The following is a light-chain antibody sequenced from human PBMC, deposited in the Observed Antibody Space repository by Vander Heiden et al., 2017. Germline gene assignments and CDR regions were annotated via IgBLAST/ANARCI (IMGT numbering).Light chain of an antibody. J-gene: IGLJ1*01. CDR2: EVS. V-gene: IGLV2-8*01. CDR1: SSDVGGYNY. Sequence: QSALTQPPSASGAPGQPVTIPCTGTSSDVGGYNYVSWYQQHPGKAPKVVIYEVSQRPSGVPDRFSGSKSANTASLTVSGLQAEDEADYYCSSFAGFNNYVFGTGTKVTVL. CDR3: SSFAGFNNYV.